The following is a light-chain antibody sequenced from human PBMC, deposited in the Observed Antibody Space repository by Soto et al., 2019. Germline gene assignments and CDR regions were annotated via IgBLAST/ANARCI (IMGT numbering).Light chain of an antibody. Sequence: QSVLTQPPSASGTPGQRVTISCSGSSSNIGSNTVNWYQQVPGTAPKLLIYSNNQRPSGVPDRFSGSKSGTSASLAISGLHSEDEADYYCAAWDDSLNGAVFGGGTQLTVL. V-gene: IGLV1-44*01. J-gene: IGLJ7*01. CDR2: SNN. CDR3: AAWDDSLNGAV. CDR1: SSNIGSNT.